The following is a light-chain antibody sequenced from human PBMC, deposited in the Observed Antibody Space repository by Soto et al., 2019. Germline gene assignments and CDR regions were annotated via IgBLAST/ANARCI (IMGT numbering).Light chain of an antibody. Sequence: QSALAQPASVSGSVGQSITISCTGTSSDVGGYDFVSWYQHHPGKAPKLIIYEVRTRPSGVSDRFSGSKSGNTASLTISGLQAEDEADYYCSSYTSDWGVLGTGTKVTVL. CDR3: SSYTSDWGV. J-gene: IGLJ1*01. CDR2: EVR. V-gene: IGLV2-14*01. CDR1: SSDVGGYDF.